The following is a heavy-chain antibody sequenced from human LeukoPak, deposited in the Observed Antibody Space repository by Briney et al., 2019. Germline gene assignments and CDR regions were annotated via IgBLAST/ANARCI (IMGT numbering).Heavy chain of an antibody. J-gene: IGHJ4*02. CDR1: GFTFSSYA. Sequence: PGGSLRLSCTASGFTFSSYAMNWVRQAPGKGLEWVSGIGAGGTFTYYADSVKGRFTIFRDNSRNTLYLQMNSLRADDTAVYYCAKDPDYSAYGYYFDYWGQGTLVTVSS. CDR2: IGAGGTFT. CDR3: AKDPDYSAYGYYFDY. D-gene: IGHD2-15*01. V-gene: IGHV3-23*01.